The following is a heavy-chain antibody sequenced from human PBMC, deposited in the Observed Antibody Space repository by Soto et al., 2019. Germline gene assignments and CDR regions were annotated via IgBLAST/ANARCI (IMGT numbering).Heavy chain of an antibody. V-gene: IGHV4-39*01. Sequence: SETLSLTCTVSGGSIRHSSFYWGWLRQPPGKGLDWIGTIYYSGTTYYNPSLKSRVTISVDTSKNQFSLKLSSVTAADTAVYYCARLWSGYLDWFDPWGQGTLVTVSS. CDR1: GGSIRHSSFY. CDR2: IYYSGTT. J-gene: IGHJ5*02. D-gene: IGHD3-3*01. CDR3: ARLWSGYLDWFDP.